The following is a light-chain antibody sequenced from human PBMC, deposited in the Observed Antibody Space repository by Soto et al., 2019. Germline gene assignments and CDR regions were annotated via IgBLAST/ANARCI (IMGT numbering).Light chain of an antibody. CDR3: QQYNAFPA. J-gene: IGKJ1*01. CDR1: QSISSW. Sequence: DIQMTQSPSTLSASVGDRVTITCRASQSISSWLAWYQQKPGKAPNLLIYKASTLKSGVPLRFSGSGSGTELSLTINSLQPDDLATYYCQQYNAFPAFGQGTRVEIK. CDR2: KAS. V-gene: IGKV1-5*03.